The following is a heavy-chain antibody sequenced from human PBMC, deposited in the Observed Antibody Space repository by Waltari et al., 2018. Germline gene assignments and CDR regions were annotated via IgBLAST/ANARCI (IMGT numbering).Heavy chain of an antibody. Sequence: EVQLVESGGALVQPGGSLELTCEASGFSFTGYWMSWVRQVPGKGLEWVANIKDDARKQNYVDSVRGRFIVSRDNGKNTVSLQMKNLRVEDSAVYYCVRDRAWFGEFLAEYWGQGTLVTVSS. CDR2: IKDDARKQ. CDR1: GFSFTGYW. V-gene: IGHV3-7*01. D-gene: IGHD3-10*01. CDR3: VRDRAWFGEFLAEY. J-gene: IGHJ4*02.